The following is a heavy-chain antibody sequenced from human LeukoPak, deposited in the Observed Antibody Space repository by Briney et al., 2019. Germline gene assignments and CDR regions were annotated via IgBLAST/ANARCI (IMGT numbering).Heavy chain of an antibody. V-gene: IGHV1-2*02. CDR3: ARDIAAYPAAAGIGY. D-gene: IGHD6-13*01. CDR2: INPNSGGT. Sequence: ASVKVSCKASGYTFTDYYMHWVRQAPGQGLEWMGWINPNSGGTNYAQKFQGRVTMTRDTSISTAYMELSRLRSDDTAVYYCARDIAAYPAAAGIGYWGQGTLVTVSS. CDR1: GYTFTDYY. J-gene: IGHJ4*02.